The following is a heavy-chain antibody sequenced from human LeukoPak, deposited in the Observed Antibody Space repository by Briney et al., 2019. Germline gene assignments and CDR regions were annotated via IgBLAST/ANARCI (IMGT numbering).Heavy chain of an antibody. J-gene: IGHJ6*03. Sequence: GGSLRLSCAASGFTFSTYVMHWVRQAPGKGLEGVAFIRNDGGNKYYADSGKGRFTISRDNSKNTPYLQMNSRRTEDTAVYYCAKEGGSYYSYYYYMDVWGKGTTVTVSS. D-gene: IGHD1-26*01. V-gene: IGHV3-30*02. CDR3: AKEGGSYYSYYYYMDV. CDR1: GFTFSTYV. CDR2: IRNDGGNK.